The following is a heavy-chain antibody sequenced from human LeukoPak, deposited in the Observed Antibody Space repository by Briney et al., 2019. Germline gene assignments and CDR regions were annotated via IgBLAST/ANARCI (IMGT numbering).Heavy chain of an antibody. CDR3: ARGDCSGGSCYHNYYYYYMDV. CDR2: ISSSGSTI. D-gene: IGHD2-15*01. Sequence: PGGSLRLSCAASGFTFSSYEMNWVRQAPGKGLEWVSYISSSGSTIYYADSVKGRFTISRDNAKNSLYLQMNSLRAEDTAVYYCARGDCSGGSCYHNYYYYYMDVWGKGTTVTISS. CDR1: GFTFSSYE. J-gene: IGHJ6*03. V-gene: IGHV3-48*03.